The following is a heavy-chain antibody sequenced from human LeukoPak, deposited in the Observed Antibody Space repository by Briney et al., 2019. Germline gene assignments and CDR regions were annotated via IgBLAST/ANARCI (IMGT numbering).Heavy chain of an antibody. CDR3: AKRDGDY. CDR2: ISYDGSNK. Sequence: GRSLRLSCAASGFFFSSYGMHWVRQAPGKGLEWVAVISYDGSNKYYADSVKGRFTISRDNSKNTLYLQMNSLRAEDTAVYYCAKRDGDYWGQGTLVTVSS. J-gene: IGHJ4*02. V-gene: IGHV3-30*18. CDR1: GFFFSSYG. D-gene: IGHD5-24*01.